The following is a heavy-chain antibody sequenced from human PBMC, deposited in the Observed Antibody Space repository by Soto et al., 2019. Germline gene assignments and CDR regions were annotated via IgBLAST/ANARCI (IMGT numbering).Heavy chain of an antibody. CDR3: ARVNMAPSQLFDY. J-gene: IGHJ4*02. V-gene: IGHV4-34*01. CDR1: GGSFSGYY. Sequence: QVQLQQWGAGLLKPSETLSLTCAVYGGSFSGYYWSWIRQPPGKGLEWIGEINHSGSTNYNSSLKSRVTISVDTSKNQFSLKLSSVTAADTAVYYCARVNMAPSQLFDYWGQGTLVTVSS. D-gene: IGHD3-10*01. CDR2: INHSGST.